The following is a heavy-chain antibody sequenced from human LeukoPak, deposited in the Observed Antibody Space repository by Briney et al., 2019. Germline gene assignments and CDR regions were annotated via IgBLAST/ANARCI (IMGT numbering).Heavy chain of an antibody. CDR2: IIPIFGTA. V-gene: IGHV1-69*05. CDR1: GGTFSSYA. CDR3: ARDLAARPRTIDY. D-gene: IGHD6-13*01. J-gene: IGHJ4*02. Sequence: SVKVYCKASGGTFSSYAISWVRQAPGQGLEWMGGIIPIFGTANYAQKFQGRVTMTTDTSTSTAYMELRSLRSDDTAVYYCARDLAARPRTIDYWGQGTLVTVSS.